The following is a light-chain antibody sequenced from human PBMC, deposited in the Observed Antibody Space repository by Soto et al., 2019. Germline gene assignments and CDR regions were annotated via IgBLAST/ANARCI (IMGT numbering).Light chain of an antibody. CDR3: TSSATGSIYV. J-gene: IGLJ1*01. CDR2: NVS. Sequence: QSVLTRAASVSGSPGQSITISCTGTSSDVGGYNYVSWYQQFPGKVPKLLIYNVSNRPSGVSNRFSGSKSGNTASLTISGLQAEDEADYFCTSSATGSIYVFGPATKVT. CDR1: SSDVGGYNY. V-gene: IGLV2-14*01.